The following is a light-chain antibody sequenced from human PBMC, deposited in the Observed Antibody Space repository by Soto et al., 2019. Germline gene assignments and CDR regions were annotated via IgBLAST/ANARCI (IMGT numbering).Light chain of an antibody. Sequence: DIQMTQSPSTLSASVGDRVTITCRASQSIDTWLAWHQQKPGQVPKLLISKASTLESGVPSRFSGSGSETEFTLTISRLQPDDFATYFCHSRAFGQGTRLEIK. CDR1: QSIDTW. J-gene: IGKJ5*01. V-gene: IGKV1-5*03. CDR2: KAS. CDR3: HSRA.